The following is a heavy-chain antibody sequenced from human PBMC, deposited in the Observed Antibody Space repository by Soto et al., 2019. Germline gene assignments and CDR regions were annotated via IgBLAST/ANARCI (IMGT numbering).Heavy chain of an antibody. J-gene: IGHJ5*02. V-gene: IGHV1-69*13. D-gene: IGHD6-19*01. CDR3: ARSEVYSSGWYNWFDP. CDR2: IIPIFGTA. Sequence: SVKVSCKASGGTFSSYAISWVRQAPGQGLEWMGGIIPIFGTANYAQKFQGRVTITADESTSTAYMELSSLRSEDTAVYYCARSEVYSSGWYNWFDPWGQGTLVTVSS. CDR1: GGTFSSYA.